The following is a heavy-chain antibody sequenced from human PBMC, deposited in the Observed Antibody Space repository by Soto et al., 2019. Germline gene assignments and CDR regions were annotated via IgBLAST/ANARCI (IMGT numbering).Heavy chain of an antibody. D-gene: IGHD1-26*01. CDR3: AKRPRALLTFDY. CDR2: ISDSGGTS. Sequence: EGSLRLSCAASGFTFFSNYVMSWVRQAPGKGLEWVSSISDSGGTSYYADSVKGRFTISRDNSKNTLYLQMNSLRAEDTAIYYCAKRPRALLTFDYWGQGTLVTVSS. CDR1: GFTFFSNYV. J-gene: IGHJ4*02. V-gene: IGHV3-23*01.